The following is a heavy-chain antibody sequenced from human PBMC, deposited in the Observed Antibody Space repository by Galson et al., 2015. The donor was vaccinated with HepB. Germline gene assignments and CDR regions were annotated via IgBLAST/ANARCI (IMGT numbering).Heavy chain of an antibody. CDR3: ATAPHLARGPHYYYYYMHA. J-gene: IGHJ6*03. CDR1: GYIFTDSY. CDR2: VDPEDGER. Sequence: VKVSCKVSGYIFTDSYIHWVQQAPGKGLEWMGLVDPEDGERIYAEKFQGRVTLTADTSTDTAYMALSSLRSADTAIYYCATAPHLARGPHYYYYYMHAGDKETPVTGSS. D-gene: IGHD3-10*01. V-gene: IGHV1-69-2*01.